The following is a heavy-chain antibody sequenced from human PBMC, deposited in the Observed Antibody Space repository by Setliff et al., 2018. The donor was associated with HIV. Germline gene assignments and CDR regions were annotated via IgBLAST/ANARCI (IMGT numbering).Heavy chain of an antibody. D-gene: IGHD6-6*01. J-gene: IGHJ4*02. CDR2: IYHSGST. V-gene: IGHV4-39*01. CDR1: GDSISDTTYY. Sequence: SETLSLTCSVSGDSISDTTYYWGWIRQPPGKGREWIGNIYHSGSTLYKPSLKSRVTMSVDTSKNQFSLKLNSVTAADTAVYHCARLSSYRSSSYYFDYWGQGALVTVSS. CDR3: ARLSSYRSSSYYFDY.